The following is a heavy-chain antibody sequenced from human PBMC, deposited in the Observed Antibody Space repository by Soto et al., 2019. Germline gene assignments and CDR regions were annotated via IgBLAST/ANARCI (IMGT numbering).Heavy chain of an antibody. CDR1: GGSISSSSYY. V-gene: IGHV4-39*01. J-gene: IGHJ4*02. CDR3: ARHKLYYYDSSGYYYLDY. CDR2: IYYSGST. D-gene: IGHD3-22*01. Sequence: PSETLSLTCTVSGGSISSSSYYWSWIRQPPGKGLEWIGSIYYSGSTYYNPSLKSRVTISVDTSKNQFSLKLSSVTAADTAVYYCARHKLYYYDSSGYYYLDYWGQGTLVTSPQ.